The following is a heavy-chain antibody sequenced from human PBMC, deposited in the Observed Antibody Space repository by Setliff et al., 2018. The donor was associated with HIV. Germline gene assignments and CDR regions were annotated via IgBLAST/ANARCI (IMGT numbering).Heavy chain of an antibody. CDR2: IYHSGST. V-gene: IGHV4-38-2*01. CDR1: DYSISSGYY. Sequence: LSLTCAVSDYSISSGYYWGWIRQPPGKGLEWIGGIYHSGSTYYNPSLKSRVTMSVDTSNNQFSLRLSSLTAADTAVYYCARQTGSGSYDTGYYFDSWGQGTLVTRLL. D-gene: IGHD1-26*01. CDR3: ARQTGSGSYDTGYYFDS. J-gene: IGHJ4*02.